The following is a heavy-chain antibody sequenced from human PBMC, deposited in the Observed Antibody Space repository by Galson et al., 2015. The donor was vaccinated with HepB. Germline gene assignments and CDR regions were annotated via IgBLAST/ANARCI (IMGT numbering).Heavy chain of an antibody. CDR2: IRSKAYGGTT. Sequence: SLRLSCAASGFTFGDYAMSWVRQAPGKGLEWVGFIRSKAYGGTTEYAASVKGRFTISRDDSKSIAYLQMNSLKTEDTAVYYCTTRRDGYNSDYWGQGTLVTVSS. CDR1: GFTFGDYA. V-gene: IGHV3-49*04. J-gene: IGHJ4*02. D-gene: IGHD5-24*01. CDR3: TTRRDGYNSDY.